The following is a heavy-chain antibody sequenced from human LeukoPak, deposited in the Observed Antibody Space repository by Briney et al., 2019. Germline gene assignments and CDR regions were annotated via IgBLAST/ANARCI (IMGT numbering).Heavy chain of an antibody. CDR1: GGSISSYY. J-gene: IGHJ4*02. D-gene: IGHD3-3*01. CDR2: IYYSGST. V-gene: IGHV4-59*12. CDR3: ARGSRNHVGFWSAYYTRQFDS. Sequence: PSETLSLTCTVSGGSISSYYWSWIRQPPGKGLEWIGYIYYSGSTNYNPSLKSRVTISVDTSKSQFSLILSSVTAADTAVYYCARGSRNHVGFWSAYYTRQFDSWGQGTLVTVSS.